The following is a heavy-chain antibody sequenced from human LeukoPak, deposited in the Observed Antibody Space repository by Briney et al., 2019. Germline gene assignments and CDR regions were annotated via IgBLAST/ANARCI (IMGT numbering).Heavy chain of an antibody. CDR1: GFALSSHW. J-gene: IGHJ6*02. V-gene: IGHV3-7*03. CDR2: VNRDGGET. CDR3: ARNNGMDV. Sequence: GGPLRLSCAASGFALSSHWMTWVRQVPGRGPEWVANVNRDGGETYYLDSVKGRFTISKDNAKNSLYLQMNSLRAEDTALYHCARNNGMDVWGQGTTVIVSS.